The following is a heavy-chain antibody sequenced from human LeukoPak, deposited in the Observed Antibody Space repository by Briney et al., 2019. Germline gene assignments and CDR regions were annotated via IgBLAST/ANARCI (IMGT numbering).Heavy chain of an antibody. D-gene: IGHD4-11*01. J-gene: IGHJ6*02. CDR3: ARGSRPTTSFQYYYYGMDV. CDR1: GFMFSDYY. V-gene: IGHV3-11*01. Sequence: PGGSLRLSCAASGFMFSDYYIFWICQAPGKGLEWVSYISSSGRTIYYADSVKGRFTVSRDNAKNSLDVQMNSLRAEDTAVYCCARGSRPTTSFQYYYYGMDVWGQGTTVTVSS. CDR2: ISSSGRTI.